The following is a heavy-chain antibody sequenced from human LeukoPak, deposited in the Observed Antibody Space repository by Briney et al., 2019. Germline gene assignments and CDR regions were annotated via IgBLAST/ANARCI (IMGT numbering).Heavy chain of an antibody. J-gene: IGHJ6*03. V-gene: IGHV3-53*01. D-gene: IGHD3-22*01. CDR1: GFTFSSNY. CDR3: ARYYYDSSGYYGTGYYYYMDV. CDR2: IYSGGST. Sequence: GGSLRLSCAASGFTFSSNYMSWVRQAPGKGLEGVSVIYSGGSTYYADSVKGPFTISRDNSKNSLYLQMNSLRAEDTAVYYCARYYYDSSGYYGTGYYYYMDVWGKGTTVTISS.